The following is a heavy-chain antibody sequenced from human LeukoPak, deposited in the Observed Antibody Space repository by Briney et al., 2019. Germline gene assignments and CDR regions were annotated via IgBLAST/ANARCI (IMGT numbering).Heavy chain of an antibody. CDR3: AKTWELLPRRGLDY. Sequence: GGSLRLSCAASGFTFSSYAMSWVRQAPGKGLEWVSAISGSGGSTYYADSVKGRVTISRDNSKNTLYLQMNSLRAEDTAVYYCAKTWELLPRRGLDYWGQGTLVTVSS. V-gene: IGHV3-23*01. CDR1: GFTFSSYA. CDR2: ISGSGGST. J-gene: IGHJ4*02. D-gene: IGHD1-26*01.